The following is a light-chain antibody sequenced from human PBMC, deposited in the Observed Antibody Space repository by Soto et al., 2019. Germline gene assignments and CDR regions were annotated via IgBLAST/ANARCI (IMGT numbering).Light chain of an antibody. CDR3: GTWDNSLSAGV. Sequence: QSVLTQPPSVSAAPGQKVTITCSGSSSNIGINTVAWYQQLPGTAPKLLIYENDKRPSGIPDRFSGSKSGTSATLGITGLQTGDEADYYCGTWDNSLSAGVFGGGTKLIVL. CDR2: END. J-gene: IGLJ3*02. V-gene: IGLV1-51*02. CDR1: SSNIGINT.